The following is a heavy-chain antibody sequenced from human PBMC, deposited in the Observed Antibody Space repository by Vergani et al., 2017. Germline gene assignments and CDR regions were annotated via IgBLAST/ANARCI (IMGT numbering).Heavy chain of an antibody. D-gene: IGHD4-17*01. CDR2: IIPIFGTA. CDR3: ARSDLAAVTAYYYYGMDV. V-gene: IGHV1-69*13. J-gene: IGHJ6*02. Sequence: QVLVVQSGAEVKKPGSSVKVSCKASGGTFSSYAISWVRQAPGQGLEWMGRIIPIFGTANYAQKFQGRVTITADESTSTAYMELSSLRSEDTAVYYCARSDLAAVTAYYYYGMDVWGQGTTVTVSS. CDR1: GGTFSSYA.